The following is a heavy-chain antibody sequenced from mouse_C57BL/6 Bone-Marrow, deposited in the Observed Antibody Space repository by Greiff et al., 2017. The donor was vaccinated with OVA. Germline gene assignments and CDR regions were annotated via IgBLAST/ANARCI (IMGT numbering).Heavy chain of an antibody. Sequence: QVQLKESGPGLVQPSQSLSITCTVSGFSFTSYGVHWVRQSPGKGLEWLGVIWSGGSTDYNAAFISRLSISKDNSKSQVFFKMNSLQADDTAIYYCARMGVTTSNYFDYWGQGTTLTVSS. CDR3: ARMGVTTSNYFDY. D-gene: IGHD2-2*01. CDR2: IWSGGST. CDR1: GFSFTSYG. V-gene: IGHV2-2*01. J-gene: IGHJ2*01.